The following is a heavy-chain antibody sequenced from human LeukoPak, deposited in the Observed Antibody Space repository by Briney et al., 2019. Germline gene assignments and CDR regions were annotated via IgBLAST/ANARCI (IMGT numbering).Heavy chain of an antibody. CDR1: GDSVSSNSAA. CDR2: TYYRSKWYN. Sequence: SQTLSLTCAISGDSVSSNSAAWNWIRQSPSRVLEWLGRTYYRSKWYNDYAVYVKSRITINPDRSKNQFSLQLNSVTPEDTAVYYCAREALYYGWSIDYYYYYMDVWGKGTTVTVSS. D-gene: IGHD3-16*02. V-gene: IGHV6-1*01. CDR3: AREALYYGWSIDYYYYYMDV. J-gene: IGHJ6*03.